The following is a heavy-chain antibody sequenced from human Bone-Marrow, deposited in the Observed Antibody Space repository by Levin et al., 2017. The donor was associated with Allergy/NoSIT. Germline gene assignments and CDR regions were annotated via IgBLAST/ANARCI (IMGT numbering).Heavy chain of an antibody. J-gene: IGHJ3*02. Sequence: PGGSLRLSCVTSGFTFTGYWMYWVRQAPGKGLEWVANVKPDGSEKYYVDSVRGRFTISRDNAKNSLYLQMNSLRAEDTAIYYCASRGIWGQGTMVTVSS. CDR1: GFTFTGYW. CDR2: VKPDGSEK. V-gene: IGHV3-7*03. CDR3: ASRGI. D-gene: IGHD3-10*01.